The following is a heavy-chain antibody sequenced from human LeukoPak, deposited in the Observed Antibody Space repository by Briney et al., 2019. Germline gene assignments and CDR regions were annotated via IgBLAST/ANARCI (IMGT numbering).Heavy chain of an antibody. Sequence: ASVKVSCKASGYTFTSYGISWVRQAPGQGLEWMGWISAYNGDTNYAQKLQGRVTMTTDTSTSTAYMELRSLRSDDTAVYYCARPYDFWSGMFFDYWGQGTLVTVSS. J-gene: IGHJ4*02. CDR3: ARPYDFWSGMFFDY. CDR1: GYTFTSYG. CDR2: ISAYNGDT. V-gene: IGHV1-18*01. D-gene: IGHD3-3*01.